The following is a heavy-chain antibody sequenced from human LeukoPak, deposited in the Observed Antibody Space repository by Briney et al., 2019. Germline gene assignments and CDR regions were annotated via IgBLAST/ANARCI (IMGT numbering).Heavy chain of an antibody. CDR3: AKGYISDY. CDR1: GGSISSSSYY. J-gene: IGHJ4*02. Sequence: PSETLSLTCTVSGGSISSSSYYWGWIRQPPGKGLEWIGSIYYSGSTYYNPSLKSRVTISVDTSKNQFSLKLSSVTAADTAVYYCAKGYISDYWGQGTLVTVSS. V-gene: IGHV4-39*07. CDR2: IYYSGST. D-gene: IGHD2-2*02.